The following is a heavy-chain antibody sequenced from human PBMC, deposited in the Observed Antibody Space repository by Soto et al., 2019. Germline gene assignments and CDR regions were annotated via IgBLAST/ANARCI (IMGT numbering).Heavy chain of an antibody. D-gene: IGHD1-26*01. CDR3: ARGSLAPDY. CDR2: IYTSGST. CDR1: GASLNNYY. J-gene: IGHJ4*02. V-gene: IGHV4-4*07. Sequence: QVQLQESGPGLVKASETLSLTCTVSGASLNNYYWSWARPPAGKGLEWGGRIYTSGSTNYNPSLESRVTRSVDTSKNQFSLKLSAVTAADTAVYYCARGSLAPDYWGQGTLVTVSS.